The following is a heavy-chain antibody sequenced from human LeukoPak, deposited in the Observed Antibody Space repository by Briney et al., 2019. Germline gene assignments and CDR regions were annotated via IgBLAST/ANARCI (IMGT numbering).Heavy chain of an antibody. CDR1: GYTFTSYD. Sequence: GASVKRSSKASGYTFTSYDINWVRQAPGPGLEWMGWMNPNSGNTGYAQKFQGRVTITRNTSISTAYMELRSLRSEDTAVYYCAGGGTSSGWSDYWGQGTLVTGSS. D-gene: IGHD6-19*01. CDR2: MNPNSGNT. CDR3: AGGGTSSGWSDY. V-gene: IGHV1-8*03. J-gene: IGHJ4*02.